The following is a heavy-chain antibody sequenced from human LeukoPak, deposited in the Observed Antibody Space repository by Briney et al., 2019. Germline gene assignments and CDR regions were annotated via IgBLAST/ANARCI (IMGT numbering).Heavy chain of an antibody. D-gene: IGHD5-12*01. Sequence: GASVKVSCKASGYTFTGYNIHWVRQVPGQGLEWMGWINPNSGGTNYAQKFRGRVTMTRDTSISTAYMELSRLRSDDTAVYYCARGQIEYSGYSSFDYWGQGTLVTVSS. CDR1: GYTFTGYN. CDR3: ARGQIEYSGYSSFDY. CDR2: INPNSGGT. J-gene: IGHJ4*02. V-gene: IGHV1-2*02.